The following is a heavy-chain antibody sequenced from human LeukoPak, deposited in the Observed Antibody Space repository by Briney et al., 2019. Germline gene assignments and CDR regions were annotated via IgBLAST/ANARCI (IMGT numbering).Heavy chain of an antibody. D-gene: IGHD3-3*01. J-gene: IGHJ4*02. Sequence: ASVKVSCKVSGYTLTELSMHWVRQAPGKGLEWMGGFDPEDGETIYAQKFQGRVTMTTDTSTSTAYMELRSLRSDDTAVYYCARDRNAYYDFWSGYYSPFDYWGQGTLVTVSS. CDR3: ARDRNAYYDFWSGYYSPFDY. V-gene: IGHV1-24*01. CDR2: FDPEDGET. CDR1: GYTLTELS.